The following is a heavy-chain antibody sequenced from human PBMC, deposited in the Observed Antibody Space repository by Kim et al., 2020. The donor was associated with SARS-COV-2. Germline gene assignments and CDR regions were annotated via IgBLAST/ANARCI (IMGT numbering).Heavy chain of an antibody. Sequence: GGSLRLSCAASGFTFSSYAMSWVRQAPGKGLEWVSAISGSGGSTYYADSVKGRFTISRDNSKNTLYLQMNSLRAEDTAVYYCVLRGWDSSGYAAYFDYWGQGTLVTVSS. CDR2: ISGSGGST. J-gene: IGHJ4*02. D-gene: IGHD3-22*01. V-gene: IGHV3-23*01. CDR3: VLRGWDSSGYAAYFDY. CDR1: GFTFSSYA.